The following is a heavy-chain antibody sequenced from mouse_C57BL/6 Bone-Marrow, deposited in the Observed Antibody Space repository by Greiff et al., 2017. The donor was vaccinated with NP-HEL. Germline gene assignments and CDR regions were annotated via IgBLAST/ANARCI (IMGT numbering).Heavy chain of an antibody. CDR1: GFTFSSYA. J-gene: IGHJ2*01. Sequence: EVMLVESGGGLVKPGGSLKLSCAASGFTFSSYAMSWVRQTPEKRLEWVATISDGGSYTNYPDNVKGRFTISRDNAKNNLYLQMSHLKSEDTAMYYCAREAYGSSPHYWGQGTTLTVSS. CDR3: AREAYGSSPHY. D-gene: IGHD1-1*01. V-gene: IGHV5-4*01. CDR2: ISDGGSYT.